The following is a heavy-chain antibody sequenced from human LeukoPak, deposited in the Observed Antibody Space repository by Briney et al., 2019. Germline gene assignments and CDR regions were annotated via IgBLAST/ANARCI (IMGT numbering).Heavy chain of an antibody. CDR1: GFTFSSYE. V-gene: IGHV3-48*03. Sequence: GGSLRLSCAASGFTFSSYEMNWVRQAPGKGLEWVSYISSSGSTIYYADSVKGRFTISRDNAKNSLYLQMNSLRAEDTAVYYCASRYNNWYFDLWGRGTLVTVSS. J-gene: IGHJ2*01. D-gene: IGHD3-16*02. CDR2: ISSSGSTI. CDR3: ASRYNNWYFDL.